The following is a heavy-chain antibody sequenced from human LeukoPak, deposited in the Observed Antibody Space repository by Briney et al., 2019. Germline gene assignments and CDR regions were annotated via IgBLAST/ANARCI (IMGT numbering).Heavy chain of an antibody. Sequence: ISGTADTTKYADSVKGRFTISRDNSKNTLYLQMNNLRAEDTAVYYCAKGWDNFYFYYYMDVWGKGTMVTVSS. V-gene: IGHV3-23*01. CDR2: ISGTADTT. J-gene: IGHJ6*03. D-gene: IGHD1-26*01. CDR3: AKGWDNFYFYYYMDV.